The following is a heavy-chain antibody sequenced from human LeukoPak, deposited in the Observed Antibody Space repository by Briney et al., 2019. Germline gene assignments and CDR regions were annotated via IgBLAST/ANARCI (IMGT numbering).Heavy chain of an antibody. Sequence: SETLSLTCTVSGGSISSYYWSWIRQPPGKGLEWIGYIYYSGSTNYNPSLKSRVTISVDTSKNQFSLKLSSVTAADTVVYYCASWYYDFWSGNAGLYGMDVWGQGTTVTVSS. J-gene: IGHJ6*02. V-gene: IGHV4-59*01. CDR1: GGSISSYY. CDR3: ASWYYDFWSGNAGLYGMDV. CDR2: IYYSGST. D-gene: IGHD3-3*01.